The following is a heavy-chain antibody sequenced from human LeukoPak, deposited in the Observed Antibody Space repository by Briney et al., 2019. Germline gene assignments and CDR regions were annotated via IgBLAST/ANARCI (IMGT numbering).Heavy chain of an antibody. D-gene: IGHD3-10*01. J-gene: IGHJ3*01. Sequence: PGRSLRLSCAASGFTFSDYAMHWVRQAPGKGLEWVAVIGYDGGNKYDADSVKGRFTISRDNSKNMMYLQMNSLRAEDTAVYYCARDRFMVRGVMVGTFDLWGQGTMVTVSS. CDR1: GFTFSDYA. CDR3: ARDRFMVRGVMVGTFDL. CDR2: IGYDGGNK. V-gene: IGHV3-33*01.